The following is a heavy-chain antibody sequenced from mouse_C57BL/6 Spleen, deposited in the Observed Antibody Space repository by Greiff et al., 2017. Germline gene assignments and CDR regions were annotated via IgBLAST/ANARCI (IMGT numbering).Heavy chain of an antibody. J-gene: IGHJ2*01. CDR2: IYPGDGDT. Sequence: QVQLQQSGAELVKPGASVKISCKASGYAFSSYWMNWVKQRPGKGLEWIGQIYPGDGDTNYNGKFKGKATLTADKSSSTAYMQLSSLTSEDSAVYFCARLDYYGSDFDYWGQGTTLTVSS. CDR3: ARLDYYGSDFDY. CDR1: GYAFSSYW. D-gene: IGHD1-1*01. V-gene: IGHV1-80*01.